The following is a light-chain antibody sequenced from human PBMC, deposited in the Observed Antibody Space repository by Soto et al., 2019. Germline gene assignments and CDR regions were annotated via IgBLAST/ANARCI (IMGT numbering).Light chain of an antibody. CDR2: GAS. CDR1: QSVSSTY. J-gene: IGKJ5*01. V-gene: IGKV3-20*01. CDR3: QQYGSSPGIT. Sequence: IVFTQSPGTLALSPGERATPSCRASQSVSSTYIAWYQQKPGQAPRLLIYGASSRATGIPDRLSGSGSGTDFTLTISSLEPEDFGLYYCQQYGSSPGITFGQGTRLEIK.